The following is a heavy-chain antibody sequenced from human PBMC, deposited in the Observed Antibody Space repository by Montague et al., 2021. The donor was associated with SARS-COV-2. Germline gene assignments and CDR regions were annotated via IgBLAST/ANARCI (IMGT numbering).Heavy chain of an antibody. V-gene: IGHV4-59*01. CDR2: IYYSGST. Sequence: SETLSLTCTVSGGSISSYYWSWIRQPPGKGLEWIGYIYYSGSTNYNPSLKSRVTISVDTSKNQFSLKLSSVTAAGTAVYYCAAGDSSGYFEWFDPWGQGTLVTVSS. D-gene: IGHD3-22*01. J-gene: IGHJ5*02. CDR1: GGSISSYY. CDR3: AAGDSSGYFEWFDP.